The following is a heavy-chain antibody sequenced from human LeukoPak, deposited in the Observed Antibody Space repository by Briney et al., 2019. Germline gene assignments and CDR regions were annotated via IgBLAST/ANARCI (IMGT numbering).Heavy chain of an antibody. V-gene: IGHV3-30*04. Sequence: GGSLRLSCAASGFTFSSYAVHWVRQAPGTGLEWVAVISYDGSNKYYADSVKGRFTISRDNSKNTLYLQMNSLRAEDTAVYYCARAGSTIAVAANNWFDPWGQGTLVTVSS. CDR1: GFTFSSYA. J-gene: IGHJ5*02. CDR3: ARAGSTIAVAANNWFDP. CDR2: ISYDGSNK. D-gene: IGHD6-19*01.